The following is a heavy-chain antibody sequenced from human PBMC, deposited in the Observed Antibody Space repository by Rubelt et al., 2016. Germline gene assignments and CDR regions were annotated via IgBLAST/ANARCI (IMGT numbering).Heavy chain of an antibody. CDR1: GFTFSSYW. CDR3: ATPSGY. Sequence: VQLVGSRGGVVQPGTSLRLSCAASGFTFSSYWMHWVRQAPGKGLVWVSRINSDGSTASYADSVKGRFTISRDNANNTLFLQMNSLRAEDTAVYDCATPSGYWGQGTLVTVSS. CDR2: INSDGSTA. J-gene: IGHJ4*02. V-gene: IGHV3-74*02.